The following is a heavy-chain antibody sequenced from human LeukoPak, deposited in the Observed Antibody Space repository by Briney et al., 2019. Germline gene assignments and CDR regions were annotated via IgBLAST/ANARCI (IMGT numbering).Heavy chain of an antibody. J-gene: IGHJ6*03. CDR3: ATTLLRASTYMDV. V-gene: IGHV3-23*01. CDR2: ITVSGGST. CDR1: GFTLSSYV. D-gene: IGHD1-1*01. Sequence: GGSLRLSCAAPGFTLSSYVMSWVRQAPGKGLEWVSGITVSGGSTYYADSVKGRFTISRDNSKNTLYLQMHSLRAEDTAVYYCATTLLRASTYMDVWGKGTTVTVSS.